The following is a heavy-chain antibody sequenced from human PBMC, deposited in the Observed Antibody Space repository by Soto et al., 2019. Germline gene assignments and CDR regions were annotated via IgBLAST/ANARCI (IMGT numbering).Heavy chain of an antibody. CDR2: IVPIVDTS. CDR1: GGTFSSYA. Sequence: QVQLVQSGAEVRQPASSVKVSCKTSGGTFSSYAISWVRQAPGQGLEWMGGIVPIVDTSTYAQKFQGSVTITADESTGTVYMERSSLRSDDTAVYYCVRVVAIPGYPDNWGQGTLVTVSS. D-gene: IGHD5-12*01. V-gene: IGHV1-69*12. J-gene: IGHJ4*02. CDR3: VRVVAIPGYPDN.